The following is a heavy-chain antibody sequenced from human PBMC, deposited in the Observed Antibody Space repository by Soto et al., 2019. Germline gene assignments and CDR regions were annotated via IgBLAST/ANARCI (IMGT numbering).Heavy chain of an antibody. J-gene: IGHJ4*02. V-gene: IGHV4-30-4*01. D-gene: IGHD7-27*01. CDR2: IFDSGTT. Sequence: PSETLSLTCTVSGGSITSDYSCWSWIRQPPGEGLEWIGHIFDSGTTYTNPSLRSQVAISLDTSKNHFSLTLSSVTAADTAVYYCARGPSGDKVQYWGQAALVSV. CDR1: GGSITSDYSC. CDR3: ARGPSGDKVQY.